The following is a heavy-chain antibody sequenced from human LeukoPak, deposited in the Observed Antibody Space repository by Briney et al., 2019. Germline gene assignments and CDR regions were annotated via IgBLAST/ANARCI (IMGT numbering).Heavy chain of an antibody. CDR3: ARLRSSRRDGYNPFDY. CDR1: GGSLSSSSYY. D-gene: IGHD5-24*01. CDR2: IHYGGST. V-gene: IGHV4-39*01. J-gene: IGHJ4*02. Sequence: PSETLSLTCTVSGGSLSSSSYYWGWIRQSPGKGLEWIASIHYGGSTFYSPSLKSRVTISVDTSKNQFSLKLSSVTAADTAVYYCARLRSSRRDGYNPFDYWGQGTLVTVSS.